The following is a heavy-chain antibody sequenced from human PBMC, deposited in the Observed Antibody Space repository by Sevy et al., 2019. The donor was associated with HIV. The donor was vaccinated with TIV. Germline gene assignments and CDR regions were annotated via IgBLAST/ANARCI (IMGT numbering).Heavy chain of an antibody. D-gene: IGHD2-2*02. CDR1: GGSISSSSYY. CDR3: ARQAHIVVVPAAIEGPGWFDP. J-gene: IGHJ5*02. CDR2: IYYSGST. V-gene: IGHV4-39*01. Sequence: SETLSLTCTVSGGSISSSSYYWGWIRQPPGKGLEWIGSIYYSGSTYYNPSLKIRVPISVDTSKNQFSLKLSSVTAAATAVYYCARQAHIVVVPAAIEGPGWFDPWGQGTLVTVSS.